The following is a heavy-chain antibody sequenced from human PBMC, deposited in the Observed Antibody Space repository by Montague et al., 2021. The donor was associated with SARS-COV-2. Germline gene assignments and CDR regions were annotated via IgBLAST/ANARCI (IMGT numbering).Heavy chain of an antibody. Sequence: CAISGDSVSSNTATWNWIRQSPSRGLEWLGRTYYRSKWYHDYAISLKSRITINPDTSKNQFPLQLSSVAPEDTAVFYCARTTTRMLYPENAFDIWAKGQWSPSLQ. D-gene: IGHD2-15*01. CDR2: TYYRSKWYH. CDR3: ARTTTRMLYPENAFDI. CDR1: GDSVSSNTAT. J-gene: IGHJ3*02. V-gene: IGHV6-1*01.